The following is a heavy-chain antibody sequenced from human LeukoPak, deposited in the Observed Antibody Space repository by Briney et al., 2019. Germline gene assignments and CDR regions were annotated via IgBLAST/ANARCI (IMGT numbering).Heavy chain of an antibody. CDR3: ATEGHSYYDFWSGRYFDL. V-gene: IGHV1-24*01. CDR2: FDPEDGET. CDR1: GYTLTELS. J-gene: IGHJ2*01. D-gene: IGHD3-3*01. Sequence: ASVKVSCKVSGYTLTELSMHWVRQAPGKGREWVGGFDPEDGETIYAQKFQGRVTMTEDTSTDTAYMELSSLRSEDTAVYYCATEGHSYYDFWSGRYFDLWGRGTLVTVSS.